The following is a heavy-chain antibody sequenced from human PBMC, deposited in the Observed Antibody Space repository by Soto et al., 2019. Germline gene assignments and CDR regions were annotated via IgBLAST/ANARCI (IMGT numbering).Heavy chain of an antibody. Sequence: SETLSLTCTVSGGSISSGDYYWSWIRQPPGKGLEWIGYIYYSGSTYYNPSLKSRVTISVDTSKNQFSLKLSSVTAADTAVYYCARETIVVVQDAMIAWGQGTLVTVSS. CDR2: IYYSGST. J-gene: IGHJ5*02. CDR1: GGSISSGDYY. D-gene: IGHD2-2*01. V-gene: IGHV4-30-4*01. CDR3: ARETIVVVQDAMIA.